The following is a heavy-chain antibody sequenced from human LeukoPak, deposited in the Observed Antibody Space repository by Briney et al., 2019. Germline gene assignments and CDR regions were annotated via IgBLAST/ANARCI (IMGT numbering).Heavy chain of an antibody. J-gene: IGHJ4*02. Sequence: SETLSLTCTVSGGSISSGGYYWSWIRQPPGKGLEWIGYIYHSGSTYYNPSLKSRVTISVDRSRNQFSLKLSSVTAADTAVYYCARGLGPYYFDYWGQGTLVTVSS. V-gene: IGHV4-30-2*01. CDR1: GGSISSGGYY. CDR3: ARGLGPYYFDY. D-gene: IGHD3-9*01. CDR2: IYHSGST.